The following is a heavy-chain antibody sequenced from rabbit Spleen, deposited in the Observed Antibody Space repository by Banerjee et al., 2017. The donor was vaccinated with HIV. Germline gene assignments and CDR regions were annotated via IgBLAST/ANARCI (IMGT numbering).Heavy chain of an antibody. J-gene: IGHJ6*01. CDR1: GVSFSGSSY. V-gene: IGHV1S40*01. CDR3: ARDTSSSFSSYGMDL. Sequence: QSLEESGGGLVKPGASLTLTCIASGVSFSGSSYMCWVRQAPGKGLEWIACIDAGSSGFTYFASWAKGRFTISKTSSTTVTLQMTRLTAADTATYFCARDTSSSFSSYGMDLWGPGTLVTVS. D-gene: IGHD1-1*01. CDR2: IDAGSSGFT.